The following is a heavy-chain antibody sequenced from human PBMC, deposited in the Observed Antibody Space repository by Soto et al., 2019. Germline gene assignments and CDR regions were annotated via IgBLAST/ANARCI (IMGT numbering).Heavy chain of an antibody. CDR2: ISPRSGGT. Sequence: SVKVSCNASGGAFSSYAISWVRQAPVQGFEWMGRISPRSGGTNYAQKFQGRVTMTWDTSLNTAYMELSSLISEDTAVYYCARPPGYISDWYYFDLWGQGTLVTVSS. V-gene: IGHV1-2*02. CDR1: GGAFSSYA. D-gene: IGHD3-9*01. CDR3: ARPPGYISDWYYFDL. J-gene: IGHJ4*02.